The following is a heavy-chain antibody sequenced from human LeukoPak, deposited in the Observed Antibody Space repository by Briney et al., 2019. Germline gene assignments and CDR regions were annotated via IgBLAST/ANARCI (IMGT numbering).Heavy chain of an antibody. CDR1: GYTFSNYD. J-gene: IGHJ5*02. V-gene: IGHV1-8*03. Sequence: ASVKVSCKASGYTFSNYDINWVRQATGQGLEWMGWMNPNSGNTGYTQKFQGGVTITRDTSISTAYMELSSLSSEDTAVYYCARSGEPLLRWFDPWGQGTLVTVSS. CDR3: ARSGEPLLRWFDP. CDR2: MNPNSGNT. D-gene: IGHD1-26*01.